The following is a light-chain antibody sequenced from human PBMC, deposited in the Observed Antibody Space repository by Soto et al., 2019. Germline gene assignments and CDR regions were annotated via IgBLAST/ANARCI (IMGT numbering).Light chain of an antibody. Sequence: TVLTQSPSTLSLSPGERATLSCRASQSVSSSYLAWYQQKPGQAPRLLIYGASSRATGIPDRFSGSGSGTDFTLTISRLEPEDFAVYYCQQYGSSPTWTFGQGTKVDIK. CDR1: QSVSSSY. CDR2: GAS. V-gene: IGKV3-20*01. CDR3: QQYGSSPTWT. J-gene: IGKJ1*01.